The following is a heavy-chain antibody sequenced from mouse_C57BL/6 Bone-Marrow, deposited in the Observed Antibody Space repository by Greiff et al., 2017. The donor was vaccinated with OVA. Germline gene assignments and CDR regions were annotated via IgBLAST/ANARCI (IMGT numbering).Heavy chain of an antibody. CDR3: AHYYYGSNYAMDY. J-gene: IGHJ4*01. Sequence: QVQLQQPGAELVRPGTSVKLSCKASGYTFTSYWMHWVKQRPGRGLEWIGVIDPSDSYTNYNQKFKGKATLTVDTSSSTAYMQLSSLTSEDSAVYYCAHYYYGSNYAMDYWGQGTSVTVSS. CDR1: GYTFTSYW. V-gene: IGHV1-59*01. CDR2: IDPSDSYT. D-gene: IGHD1-1*01.